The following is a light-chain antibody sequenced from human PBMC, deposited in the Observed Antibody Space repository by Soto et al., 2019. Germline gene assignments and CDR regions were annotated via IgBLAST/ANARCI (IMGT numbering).Light chain of an antibody. CDR1: SSNIGSNY. Sequence: QSVLTQPPSASGTPGQRVTISCSGSSSNIGSNYVFWYQQLPGTAPKLLVYKNNQRPSGVPDRFSGSKSGTSASLAISGLRSEDEAEYYCAAWDDSLSPHVVFGGGTTLTVL. CDR2: KNN. CDR3: AAWDDSLSPHVV. J-gene: IGLJ2*01. V-gene: IGLV1-47*01.